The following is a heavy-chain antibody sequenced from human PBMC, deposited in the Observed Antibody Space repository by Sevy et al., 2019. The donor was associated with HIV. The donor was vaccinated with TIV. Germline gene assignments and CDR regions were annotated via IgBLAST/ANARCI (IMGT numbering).Heavy chain of an antibody. D-gene: IGHD3-10*01. J-gene: IGHJ6*02. V-gene: IGHV3-30-3*01. CDR1: GFTFSRYT. Sequence: GGSLRLSCAASGFTFSRYTMHWVRQAPGKGLEWVAVISFDGGNKYYADSVKGRFTISRDNSKNTLYLQMNSLRAEETAVYYCARDRGWYYYGSGSPEEYYRMDVWGQGTTVTVS. CDR2: ISFDGGNK. CDR3: ARDRGWYYYGSGSPEEYYRMDV.